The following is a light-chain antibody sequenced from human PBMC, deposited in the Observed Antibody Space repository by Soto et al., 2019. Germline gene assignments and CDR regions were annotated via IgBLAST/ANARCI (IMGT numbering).Light chain of an antibody. CDR2: WAS. CDR3: QQYYHGLPLT. CDR1: QSLVHPSNNKNY. J-gene: IGKJ4*01. V-gene: IGKV4-1*01. Sequence: DIVMTQSPDSLVVSLGDRATIKCKSSQSLVHPSNNKNYLTWYQQKPGQPPKLLIYWASARESGVPVRFTGSGSATDFTLTIGSLQAEDVATYYCQQYYHGLPLTFGGGIKVELK.